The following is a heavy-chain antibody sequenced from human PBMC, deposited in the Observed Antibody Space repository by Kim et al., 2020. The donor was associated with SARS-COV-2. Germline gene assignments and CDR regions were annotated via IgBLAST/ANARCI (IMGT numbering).Heavy chain of an antibody. CDR1: GFTVSSNH. CDR2: IYGGGNT. V-gene: IGHV3-53*01. Sequence: GGSLRLSCVASGFTVSSNHMSWVRQAPGKGLEWVSIIYGGGNTYYADSVKGRLTIARDNSRNTLYLQMNSLIAEDTALYYCARNDCWSGYHGFDSWGQGT. J-gene: IGHJ4*02. CDR3: ARNDCWSGYHGFDS. D-gene: IGHD3-3*01.